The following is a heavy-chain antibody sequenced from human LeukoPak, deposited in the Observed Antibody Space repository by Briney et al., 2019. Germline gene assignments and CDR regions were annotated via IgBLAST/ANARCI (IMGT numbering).Heavy chain of an antibody. CDR1: GFTFSSYG. CDR3: AKDFAVRETVPVV. CDR2: IRYDGSNK. Sequence: GGSLRLSCAASGFTFSSYGMHWVRQAPGKGLEWVAFIRYDGSNKYYADSVKGRFTISRDNSKNTLYLQMNSLRAEDTAVYYCAKDFAVRETVPVVWGQGTLVTVSS. V-gene: IGHV3-30*02. J-gene: IGHJ4*02. D-gene: IGHD2-8*02.